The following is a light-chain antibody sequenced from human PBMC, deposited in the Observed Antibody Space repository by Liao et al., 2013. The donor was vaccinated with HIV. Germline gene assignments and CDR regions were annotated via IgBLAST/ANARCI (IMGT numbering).Light chain of an antibody. Sequence: SYELTQPPSVSVSPGQTGSITCSGDSLGEKHISWYQQRPGQSPLLVIYENNKRPSGIPERISGSNSGNTATLTISGTQAMDEADYYCQVWDSSGDHPRVFGGGTKLTVL. V-gene: IGLV3-1*01. CDR3: QVWDSSGDHPRV. J-gene: IGLJ3*02. CDR1: SLGEKH. CDR2: ENN.